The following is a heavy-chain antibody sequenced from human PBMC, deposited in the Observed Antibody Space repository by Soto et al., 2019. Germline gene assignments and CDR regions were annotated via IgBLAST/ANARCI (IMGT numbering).Heavy chain of an antibody. CDR3: AMVDVYVTPSPQDV. CDR1: GYTFTRYG. Sequence: QVQLVQSGAEVKNPGASVKVSCKASGYTFTRYGIGWARQAPGQGLEWMGWINTYNGNTNYAQNVQCRVTLTKDTSTSPAYRELRSMRSKATAIYYCAMVDVYVTPSPQDVWGQGTTVIVSS. CDR2: INTYNGNT. V-gene: IGHV1-18*01. D-gene: IGHD3-16*01. J-gene: IGHJ6*02.